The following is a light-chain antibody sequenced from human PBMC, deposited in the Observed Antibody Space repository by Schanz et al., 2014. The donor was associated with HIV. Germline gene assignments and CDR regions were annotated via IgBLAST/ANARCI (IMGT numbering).Light chain of an antibody. CDR2: GVT. CDR1: SADIGSYNY. Sequence: QSALTQPASASGSPGRSVTFSCTGTSADIGSYNYVSWYQHHPGKAPKLLIYGVTDRPSGVSHRFSGSKSGNTASLTISGLQAEDEADYYCGSYTSSSTYVFGTGTKLTVL. V-gene: IGLV2-14*03. CDR3: GSYTSSSTYV. J-gene: IGLJ1*01.